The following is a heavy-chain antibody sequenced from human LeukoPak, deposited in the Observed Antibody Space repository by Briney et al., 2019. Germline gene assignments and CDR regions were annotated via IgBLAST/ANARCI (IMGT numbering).Heavy chain of an antibody. Sequence: SETLSLTCTVSGGSISSYYWSWIRQPPGKGLEWIGYIYYSGSTNYNPSLKSRVTISVDTSKNQFSLKLSSVTAADTAVYYCARLTRRSGNYFDYWGQGTLVTVSS. D-gene: IGHD1-1*01. CDR1: GGSISSYY. J-gene: IGHJ4*02. CDR3: ARLTRRSGNYFDY. V-gene: IGHV4-59*01. CDR2: IYYSGST.